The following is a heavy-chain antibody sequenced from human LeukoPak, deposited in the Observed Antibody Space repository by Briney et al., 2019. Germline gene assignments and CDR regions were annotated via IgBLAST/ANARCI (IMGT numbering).Heavy chain of an antibody. D-gene: IGHD6-19*01. J-gene: IGHJ3*02. CDR2: IYYSGST. Sequence: SETLSLTCTVSGGSISSSSYYWGWIRQPPGKGLEWIGSIYYSGSTYYNPSLKSRVTISVDTSKNQFSLKLNSVTAADTAVYYCARPYTSGYRGAFDIWGQGTMVTVSS. CDR1: GGSISSSSYY. CDR3: ARPYTSGYRGAFDI. V-gene: IGHV4-39*07.